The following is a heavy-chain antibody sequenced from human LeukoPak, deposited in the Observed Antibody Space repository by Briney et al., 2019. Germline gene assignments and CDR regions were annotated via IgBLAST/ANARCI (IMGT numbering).Heavy chain of an antibody. Sequence: SGGSLRLSCAASGFTFSSYGMSWVRQAPGKGLEWVAALTGSGDNTYYADSVKGRFTISRDNSKNTLYLQMNSLRAEDTAVYYCASGVDVRGVYYYMDVWGKGTTVTVSS. CDR2: LTGSGDNT. J-gene: IGHJ6*03. D-gene: IGHD3-10*01. CDR1: GFTFSSYG. V-gene: IGHV3-23*01. CDR3: ASGVDVRGVYYYMDV.